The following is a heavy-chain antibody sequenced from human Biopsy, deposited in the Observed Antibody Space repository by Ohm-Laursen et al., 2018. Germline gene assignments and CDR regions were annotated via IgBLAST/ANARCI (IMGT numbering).Heavy chain of an antibody. Sequence: SLRLSCAASGFTFSSYVTSWVRQAPGKGLEWVSTISGSGSTTYYADSVKGRFTISRDNSKNTLYLQMNSLRAEDTAVYYCAKDHCSGGTCYSDGPVFDFWGQGTLVTVSS. CDR3: AKDHCSGGTCYSDGPVFDF. J-gene: IGHJ4*02. CDR1: GFTFSSYV. D-gene: IGHD2-15*01. V-gene: IGHV3-23*01. CDR2: ISGSGSTT.